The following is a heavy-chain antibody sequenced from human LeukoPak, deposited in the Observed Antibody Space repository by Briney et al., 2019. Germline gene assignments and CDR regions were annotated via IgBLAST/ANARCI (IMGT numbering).Heavy chain of an antibody. V-gene: IGHV1-69*05. Sequence: GASVKVSCKASGGTFSSYAISWVRRAPGQGREWMGRIIPIFGTANYAQKFQGRVTITTDESTSTAYMELSSLRSEDTAVYYCARGVPIRDYYYYYMDVWGKGTTVTVSS. CDR3: ARGVPIRDYYYYYMDV. D-gene: IGHD5-24*01. CDR2: IIPIFGTA. CDR1: GGTFSSYA. J-gene: IGHJ6*03.